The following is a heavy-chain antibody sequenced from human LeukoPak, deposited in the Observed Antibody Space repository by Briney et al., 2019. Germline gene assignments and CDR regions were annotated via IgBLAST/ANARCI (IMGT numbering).Heavy chain of an antibody. Sequence: SETLSLTCTVSGGSISSYYWSWIRQPPGKGLEWIGYIYYSGSTNYNPSLKSRVTISVDTSKNQFSLKLSSVTAADTAVYYCAGEEYSSSWYQYFQHWGQGTLVTVSS. D-gene: IGHD6-13*01. CDR3: AGEEYSSSWYQYFQH. V-gene: IGHV4-59*01. J-gene: IGHJ1*01. CDR2: IYYSGST. CDR1: GGSISSYY.